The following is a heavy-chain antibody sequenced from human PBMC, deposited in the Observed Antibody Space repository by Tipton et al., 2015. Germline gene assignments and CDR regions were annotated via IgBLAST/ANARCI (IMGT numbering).Heavy chain of an antibody. J-gene: IGHJ4*02. Sequence: GLVKPSETMSLTCDVSGYSINNDYYWGWIRQAPGKGLEWIGFVYPGGGTYYNPSLKSLVTILVDTTQNQVSLGLTSVTAADTAVYYCACQDYDSLTRDYQTVDYWGQGTLVAVSS. D-gene: IGHD3-9*01. CDR3: ACQDYDSLTRDYQTVDY. CDR2: VYPGGGT. CDR1: GYSINNDYY. V-gene: IGHV4-38-2*01.